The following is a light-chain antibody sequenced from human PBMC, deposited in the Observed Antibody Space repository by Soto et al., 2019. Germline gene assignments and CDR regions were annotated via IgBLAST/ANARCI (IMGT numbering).Light chain of an antibody. J-gene: IGKJ1*01. CDR3: QQRSNWPPGRT. V-gene: IGKV3-11*01. CDR2: DAS. Sequence: EIVLTQSPATLSLSPGERATLSCRASQRVSSSLAWYQQKPGQAPRPLIYDASNRATGIPARFSGSGSGTDFTLTISSLEPEDFAVYYCQQRSNWPPGRTFGQGTKVEIK. CDR1: QRVSSS.